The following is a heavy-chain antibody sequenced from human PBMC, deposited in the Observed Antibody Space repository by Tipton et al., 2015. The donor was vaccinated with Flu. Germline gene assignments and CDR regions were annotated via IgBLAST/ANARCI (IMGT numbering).Heavy chain of an antibody. CDR1: GFTFSSYS. Sequence: GSLRLSCGASGFTFSSYSMNWVRQAPGKGLEWLSYITSSGDAVYYADSVKGRFTISRDNAKVSLYLQMNSLRAEDTAVYFCARASWNFYDSRGYYYMDVWGKGTTVTVSS. V-gene: IGHV3-48*04. CDR2: ITSSGDAV. CDR3: ARASWNFYDSRGYYYMDV. D-gene: IGHD3-22*01. J-gene: IGHJ6*03.